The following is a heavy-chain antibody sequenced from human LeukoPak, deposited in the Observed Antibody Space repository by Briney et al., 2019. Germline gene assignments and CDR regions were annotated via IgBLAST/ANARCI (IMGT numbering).Heavy chain of an antibody. CDR3: ARVSSGENAFDI. CDR2: IYYSGRI. J-gene: IGHJ3*02. Sequence: PSETLSLTCTVSGVSISSSSYYWGWIRQPPGKGLEWIGSIYYSGRIYYNPSLKSRVAITVDTSKNQFSLKLSSVTAADTAVYYCARVSSGENAFDIWGQGTMVTVSS. CDR1: GVSISSSSYY. D-gene: IGHD3-10*01. V-gene: IGHV4-39*01.